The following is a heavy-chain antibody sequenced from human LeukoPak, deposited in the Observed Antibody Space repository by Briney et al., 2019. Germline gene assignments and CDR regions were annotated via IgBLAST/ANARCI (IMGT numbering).Heavy chain of an antibody. CDR2: IKQDGSEI. D-gene: IGHD1-26*01. V-gene: IGHV3-7*01. J-gene: IGHJ4*02. CDR1: GFTFSNYE. Sequence: PGGSLRLSCAPSGFTFSNYEMNWVRQAPGKGPEWVANIKQDGSEIYYVDSAKGRFTVSRDNAKNSLYLQMNSLRAEDTAVYYCARDKAVGPTLLDYWGQGTLVTVSS. CDR3: ARDKAVGPTLLDY.